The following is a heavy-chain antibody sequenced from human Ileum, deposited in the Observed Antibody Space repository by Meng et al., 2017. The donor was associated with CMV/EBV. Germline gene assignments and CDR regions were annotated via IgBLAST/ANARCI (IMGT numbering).Heavy chain of an antibody. CDR1: GGSFSSYY. V-gene: IGHV4-59*01. CDR2: IYHSGST. CDR3: ARGIGHASNNSHDY. Sequence: SETLSLTCTISGGSFSSYYWTWIRQPPGKGLEWIGCIYHSGSTNYNPSLKSRVTISVDTSKNQVSLNLRSVTAADTAMYFCARGIGHASNNSHDYWGQGTLVTVSS. J-gene: IGHJ4*02. D-gene: IGHD1-1*01.